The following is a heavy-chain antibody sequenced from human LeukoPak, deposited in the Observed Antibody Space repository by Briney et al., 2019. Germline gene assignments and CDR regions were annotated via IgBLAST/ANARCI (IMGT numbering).Heavy chain of an antibody. Sequence: AGGSLRLSCPASGFTFSKYAMSWVRQAPGKGLEWVSAITGSSDSTYYADSVKGRFTISRDNSKNTLYLQMNSLRAEDAAVYYCAKGSAAARPYYFDYWGQGTLVTVSS. J-gene: IGHJ4*02. D-gene: IGHD6-6*01. CDR2: ITGSSDST. CDR3: AKGSAAARPYYFDY. CDR1: GFTFSKYA. V-gene: IGHV3-23*01.